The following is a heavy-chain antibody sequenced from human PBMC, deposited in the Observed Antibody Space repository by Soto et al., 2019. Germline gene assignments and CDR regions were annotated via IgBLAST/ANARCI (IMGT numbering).Heavy chain of an antibody. J-gene: IGHJ3*02. CDR3: ARDSGGAAFDI. Sequence: SVKVSCKASGGTLSSYTISWVRQAPGQGLEWMGRINPILGIANYAQKFQGRVTITADKSTSTAYMDLSSLRSEDTALYYCARDSGGAAFDIWGQGTMVTVSS. D-gene: IGHD2-15*01. CDR1: GGTLSSYT. V-gene: IGHV1-69*04. CDR2: INPILGIA.